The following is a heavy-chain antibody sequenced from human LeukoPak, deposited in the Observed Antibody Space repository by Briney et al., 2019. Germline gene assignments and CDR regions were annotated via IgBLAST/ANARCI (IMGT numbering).Heavy chain of an antibody. D-gene: IGHD2-2*01. CDR1: GFTFSSYA. J-gene: IGHJ4*02. Sequence: GGSLRLSCAASGFTFSSYAMSWVRQAPGKGLEWVSSISGSGGSTYYADSVRGRFTISRDNSKNTLYLQMNSLRAEDTAVYYCAKDAGSLGYCSSTSCSKTDYWGQGTLVTVSS. CDR2: ISGSGGST. CDR3: AKDAGSLGYCSSTSCSKTDY. V-gene: IGHV3-23*01.